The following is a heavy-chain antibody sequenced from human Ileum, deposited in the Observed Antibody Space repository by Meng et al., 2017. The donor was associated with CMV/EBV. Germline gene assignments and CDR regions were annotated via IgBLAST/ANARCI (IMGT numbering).Heavy chain of an antibody. J-gene: IGHJ4*02. Sequence: FSLRTSGGGVGWIRQPPGKALEWLALIYWNDDKRYPPALTIQLTITKDTSKNQVVLTMTNMDPVDTATYYCAHSSLYSSSWLYFDYWGQGTLVTVSS. D-gene: IGHD6-13*01. CDR1: FSLRTSGGG. CDR3: AHSSLYSSSWLYFDY. CDR2: IYWNDDK. V-gene: IGHV2-5*01.